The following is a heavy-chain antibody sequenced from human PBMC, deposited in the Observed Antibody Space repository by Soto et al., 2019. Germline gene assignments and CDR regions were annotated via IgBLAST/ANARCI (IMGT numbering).Heavy chain of an antibody. CDR2: INHSGST. Sequence: KPSETLSLTCAVYGGSFSGYYWSWIRQPPGKGLEWIGEINHSGSTNYNPSLKSRVTISVDTSKNQFSLKLSSVTAADTAVYYCAQGAGGDFWSGYYTGYYYYYGMDVWGQGTTVTVSS. CDR3: AQGAGGDFWSGYYTGYYYYYGMDV. CDR1: GGSFSGYY. V-gene: IGHV4-34*01. J-gene: IGHJ6*02. D-gene: IGHD3-3*01.